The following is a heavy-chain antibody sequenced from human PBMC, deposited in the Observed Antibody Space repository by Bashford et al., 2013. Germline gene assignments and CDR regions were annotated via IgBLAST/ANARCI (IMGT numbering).Heavy chain of an antibody. CDR3: ARGGGNSVRYHYIGMDV. V-gene: IGHV4-38-2*01. CDR2: ISHSGRI. D-gene: IGHD4-23*01. Sequence: SETLSLTCDVSGSSISSDYYWAWIRQAPGKGLEWIGSISHSGRIFYKASLKSRVSLSVDTSKNQFYLKMASVTAADTAVYYCARGGGNSVRYHYIGMDVWGQGTTVTVSS. J-gene: IGHJ6*02. CDR1: GSSISSDYY.